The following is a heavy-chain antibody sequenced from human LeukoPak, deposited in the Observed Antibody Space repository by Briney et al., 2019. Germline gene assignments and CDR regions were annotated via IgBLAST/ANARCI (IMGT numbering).Heavy chain of an antibody. CDR2: ISGSSSGSTSII. Sequence: GGSLRLSCEFSGIIFSTYAMNWVRQAPGKGLEWISYISGSSSGSTSIIHYADSVKGRFTISRDNAKSSLHLQMDSLSAEDTAVYYCVRDFWSGYYTEDWGQGALVIVSS. CDR1: GIIFSTYA. D-gene: IGHD3-3*01. J-gene: IGHJ4*02. V-gene: IGHV3-48*04. CDR3: VRDFWSGYYTED.